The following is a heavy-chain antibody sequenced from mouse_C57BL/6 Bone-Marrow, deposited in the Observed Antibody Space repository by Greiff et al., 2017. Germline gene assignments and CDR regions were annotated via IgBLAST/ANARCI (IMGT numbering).Heavy chain of an antibody. Sequence: EVQLQQSGPELVKPGASVKLSCKASGYSFTGYYMHWVKQSHGNILDWIGYIYPYNGVSSYTQKFKGKATLTVDKSSSTAYIELRSLTSEDAADYYCARTGAGAMDYWGQGTTLTVSS. CDR3: ARTGAGAMDY. J-gene: IGHJ4*01. CDR1: GYSFTGYY. V-gene: IGHV1-31*01. CDR2: IYPYNGVS. D-gene: IGHD3-3*01.